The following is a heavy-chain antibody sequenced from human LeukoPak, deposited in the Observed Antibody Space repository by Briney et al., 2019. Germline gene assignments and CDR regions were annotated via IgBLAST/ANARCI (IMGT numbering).Heavy chain of an antibody. CDR2: IYSGGST. Sequence: PGGSLRLSCAASGFTVSSNYMGWVRQAPGKGLEWVSVIYSGGSTYYADSVKGRFTISRDNSKNTLYLQMNSLRAEDTAVYYCAKDRLRATLTSFDYWGQGTLVTVSS. D-gene: IGHD4-17*01. J-gene: IGHJ4*02. CDR1: GFTVSSNY. CDR3: AKDRLRATLTSFDY. V-gene: IGHV3-66*01.